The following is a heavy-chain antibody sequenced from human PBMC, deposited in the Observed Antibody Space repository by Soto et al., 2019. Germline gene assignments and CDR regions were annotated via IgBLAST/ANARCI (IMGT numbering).Heavy chain of an antibody. CDR1: VGPFSSPG. J-gene: IGHJ6*03. V-gene: IGHV1-58*02. Sequence: SGRVSCKASVGPFSSPGMQWVRQARGQRLEWIGWIVLGIGNTNYALKFQDSVTITLHISTSTAYMELSSLRSENTAVYYCAGAQQLANFLDVCGKGTTDSVS. CDR2: IVLGIGNT. D-gene: IGHD4-4*01. CDR3: AGAQQLANFLDV.